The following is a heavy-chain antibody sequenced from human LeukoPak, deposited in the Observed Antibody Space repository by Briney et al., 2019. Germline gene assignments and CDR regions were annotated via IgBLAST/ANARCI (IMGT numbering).Heavy chain of an antibody. J-gene: IGHJ6*03. Sequence: SETLSLICPVSGGSISSYYWIWIRQPPGKGLEWIGYIYYSGSTNYNPSLKSRVTISVDTSKNQFSLNLSSVTTADTAVYYCARGGSESYRNYYYMDVWGKGTTVTVFS. CDR2: IYYSGST. CDR1: GGSISSYY. D-gene: IGHD3-10*01. CDR3: ARGGSESYRNYYYMDV. V-gene: IGHV4-59*01.